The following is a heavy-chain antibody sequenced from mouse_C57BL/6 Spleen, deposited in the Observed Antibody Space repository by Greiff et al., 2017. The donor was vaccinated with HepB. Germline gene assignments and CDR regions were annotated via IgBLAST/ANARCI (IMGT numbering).Heavy chain of an antibody. CDR1: GYTFTSYW. D-gene: IGHD1-1*01. CDR3: ASPHYYGRAMDY. Sequence: VQLQQPGAELVKPGASVKLSCKASGYTFTSYWMHWVKQRPGQGLEWIGMIHPNSGSTNYNEKFKSKATLTVDKSSSTAYMQLSSLTSEDSAVYYCASPHYYGRAMDYWGQGTSVTVSS. V-gene: IGHV1-64*01. CDR2: IHPNSGST. J-gene: IGHJ4*01.